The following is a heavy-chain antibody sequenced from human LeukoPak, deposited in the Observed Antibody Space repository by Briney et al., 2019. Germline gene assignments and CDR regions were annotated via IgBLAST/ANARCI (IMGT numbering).Heavy chain of an antibody. Sequence: GGSLRLSCAASGFTFSSYSMNWVRQAPGKGLEWVSSISSSSSYIYYADSVKGRFTISRDNTKNSLYLQMNSLRAEDTAVYYCASLCSSTSLDAFDIWGQGTMVTVSS. CDR3: ASLCSSTSLDAFDI. V-gene: IGHV3-21*01. CDR1: GFTFSSYS. D-gene: IGHD2-2*01. J-gene: IGHJ3*02. CDR2: ISSSSSYI.